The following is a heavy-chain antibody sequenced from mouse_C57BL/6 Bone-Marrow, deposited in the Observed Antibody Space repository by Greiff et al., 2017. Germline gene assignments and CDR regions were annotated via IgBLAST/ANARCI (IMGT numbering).Heavy chain of an antibody. CDR3: ARIVVDLLWYSFDY. Sequence: QVTLKESGPGILQPSQTLSLTCSFSGFSLSTFGMGVGWIRQPSGKGLEWLAHIWWDGDKYYNPALKNRLTISKDTSKNQVFLKIANVDTADTATYYCARIVVDLLWYSFDYGGQGTTLTVSS. D-gene: IGHD2-1*01. CDR1: GFSLSTFGMG. J-gene: IGHJ2*01. CDR2: IWWDGDK. V-gene: IGHV8-8*01.